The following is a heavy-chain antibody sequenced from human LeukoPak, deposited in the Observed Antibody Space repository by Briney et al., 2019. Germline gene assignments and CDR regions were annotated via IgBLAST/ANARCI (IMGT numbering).Heavy chain of an antibody. Sequence: GGSLRLSCAASGFTFSSYAMSWVRQTPGKGLEWVSAISGSGGSTYYADSVKGRFTISRDNSKNTLYLQMNSLRAEDTAVYYCASTAMVYYYGMDVWGQGTTVTVSS. V-gene: IGHV3-23*01. J-gene: IGHJ6*02. CDR1: GFTFSSYA. CDR2: ISGSGGST. CDR3: ASTAMVYYYGMDV. D-gene: IGHD5-18*01.